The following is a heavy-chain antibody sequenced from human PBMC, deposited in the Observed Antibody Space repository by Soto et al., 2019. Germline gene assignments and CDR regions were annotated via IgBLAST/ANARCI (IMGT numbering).Heavy chain of an antibody. Sequence: PSETLSLTCTVSGGSISSGDYYWSWIRQLPGKDLEWIAYIYYNGNTYYTPSLKRRATISLDTSSNQFLLHLNAVTAAATAVYYYARDVGSSQGPGRPRYFDYWRQGSLGTV. D-gene: IGHD2-2*01. V-gene: IGHV4-31*03. CDR3: ARDVGSSQGPGRPRYFDY. CDR1: GGSISSGDYY. CDR2: IYYNGNT. J-gene: IGHJ4*02.